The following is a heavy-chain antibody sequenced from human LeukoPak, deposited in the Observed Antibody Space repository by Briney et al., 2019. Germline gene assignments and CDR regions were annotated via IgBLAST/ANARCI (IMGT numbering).Heavy chain of an antibody. CDR2: INHSGST. CDR3: ARDSLFSSGFSYTYYGLDV. CDR1: GGSFSGYY. J-gene: IGHJ6*02. V-gene: IGHV4-34*01. D-gene: IGHD6-19*01. Sequence: SETLSLTCAVYGGSFSGYYWSWIRQPPGKGLEWIGEINHSGSTNYNPSLKSRVTISVDTSKNQFSLKLTSVTAADTAVYYCARDSLFSSGFSYTYYGLDVWGQGTTVSVSS.